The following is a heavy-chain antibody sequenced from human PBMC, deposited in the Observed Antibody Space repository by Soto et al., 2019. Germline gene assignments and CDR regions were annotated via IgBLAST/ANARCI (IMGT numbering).Heavy chain of an antibody. CDR3: ARDLGCEGFGERFDY. CDR2: MSSDGSKT. Sequence: QVQLVESGGGVVQPGRSLRLSCVASGFTLTTYAMQWVRQAPGKGLEWVAVMSSDGSKTYYADSVKGRFTISRDNSKNTLYLQMSSLRAEDTAVYFGARDLGCEGFGERFDYWGQGTLVTVSS. J-gene: IGHJ4*02. V-gene: IGHV3-30-3*01. CDR1: GFTLTTYA. D-gene: IGHD3-10*01.